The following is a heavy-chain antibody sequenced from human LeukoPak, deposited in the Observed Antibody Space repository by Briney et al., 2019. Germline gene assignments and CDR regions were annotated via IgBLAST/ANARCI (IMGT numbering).Heavy chain of an antibody. Sequence: PGGSLRLSCAASGFTFDDYAMNWVRQAPGKGLEWVSLISGDGGRTFYADSVKGRFTISRDNSKNSLYLEMNSMRTEDTALYYCAKDLAPVYDAFNIWGQGTMVTVSS. CDR2: ISGDGGRT. D-gene: IGHD1-14*01. CDR3: AKDLAPVYDAFNI. V-gene: IGHV3-43*02. CDR1: GFTFDDYA. J-gene: IGHJ3*02.